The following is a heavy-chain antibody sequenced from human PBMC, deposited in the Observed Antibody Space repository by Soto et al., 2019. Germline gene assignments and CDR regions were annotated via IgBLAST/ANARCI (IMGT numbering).Heavy chain of an antibody. D-gene: IGHD5-18*01. J-gene: IGHJ4*02. CDR1: GFTFSTYA. Sequence: EVQLLESGGGLVQPGGSLRLSCAASGFTFSTYAMSWVRQAPGRGLELVSSISGSGRSTYHADSVKGHFTISRDNSINTLYLQMNSLRADDTALYYCAKEGACSFGYPPDFWGQGTLVTVSS. CDR3: AKEGACSFGYPPDF. V-gene: IGHV3-23*01. CDR2: ISGSGRST.